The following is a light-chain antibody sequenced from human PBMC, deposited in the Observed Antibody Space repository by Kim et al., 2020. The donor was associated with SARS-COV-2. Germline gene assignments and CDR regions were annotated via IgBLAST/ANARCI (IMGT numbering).Light chain of an antibody. CDR2: SAS. CDR3: HQTYSYPRT. V-gene: IGKV1-39*01. J-gene: IGKJ2*02. Sequence: SASVGDRVTLTCRASQTISSYLNWYQQKPEKAPKLLIYSASSLQSGVPSKFSASGSGTDFSLTISSLQPEDFATYFCHQTYSYPRTFGQGTKLEI. CDR1: QTISSY.